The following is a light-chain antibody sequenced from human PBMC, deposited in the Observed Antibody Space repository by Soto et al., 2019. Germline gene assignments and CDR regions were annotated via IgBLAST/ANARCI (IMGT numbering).Light chain of an antibody. J-gene: IGKJ4*01. V-gene: IGKV1-9*01. Sequence: IQLTQSPSSLSASVGDRVTITCRASQGISSFLAWYQQKPGKAPKLLIYATSTLHSGVPSRFSGSGSGTDFTLTISSLQPEDFATYYCQELDGYPLTFGGGTKVEIK. CDR1: QGISSF. CDR2: ATS. CDR3: QELDGYPLT.